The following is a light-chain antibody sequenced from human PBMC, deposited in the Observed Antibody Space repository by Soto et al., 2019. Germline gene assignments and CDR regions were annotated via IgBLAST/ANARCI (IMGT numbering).Light chain of an antibody. CDR2: GAS. CDR3: QQYMCSVT. J-gene: IGKJ1*01. Sequence: EIVLTQSPGSLSLSPGQRATLSCRASQSVDTTFFAWYQKKPGQAPRLLIYGASKRATGIPDRFSGSGSGTAFTIIISRLETEDFAVYYCQQYMCSVTFGQGTKVDIK. CDR1: QSVDTTF. V-gene: IGKV3-20*01.